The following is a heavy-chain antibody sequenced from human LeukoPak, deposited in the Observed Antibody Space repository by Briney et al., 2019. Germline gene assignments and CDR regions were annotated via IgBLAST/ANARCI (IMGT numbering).Heavy chain of an antibody. V-gene: IGHV3-23*01. CDR2: ISGCGGST. Sequence: GGSLRLSCAASGFTFSSYAMSWVRQAPGKGLEWVSAISGCGGSTYYADSVKGRFTISKDNSKNTLYLQMNSLRAEDTAVYYCAKKTTVTSFDYWGQGTLVTVSS. J-gene: IGHJ4*02. CDR3: AKKTTVTSFDY. D-gene: IGHD4-17*01. CDR1: GFTFSSYA.